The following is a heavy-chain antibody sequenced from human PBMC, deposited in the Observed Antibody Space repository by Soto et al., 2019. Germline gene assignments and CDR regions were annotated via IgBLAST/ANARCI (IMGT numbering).Heavy chain of an antibody. Sequence: ASVKVSCKASGYTFTGHYIHWVRQAPEQGPEWMGEIGPESGATRYAQKFQGRVTMTRDTSITTVYMELKNLSPDGTAVYYCGRGRSGQIVVFFWGQGTPVTVSS. CDR3: GRGRSGQIVVFF. CDR1: GYTFTGHY. V-gene: IGHV1-2*02. J-gene: IGHJ4*02. CDR2: IGPESGAT. D-gene: IGHD1-26*01.